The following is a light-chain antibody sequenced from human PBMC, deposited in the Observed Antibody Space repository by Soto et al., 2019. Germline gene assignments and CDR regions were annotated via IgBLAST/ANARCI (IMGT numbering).Light chain of an antibody. CDR3: SSYTTSNTRQIV. Sequence: QSVLTQPASVSGSPLESLTIFCTGTSSDVGGYNYVSWYQHHPGKAPKLMIYDVSNRPSGVSNRFSGSKSGNTASLTISGLQPEDEADYYCSSYTTSNTRQIVFGTGTKVTVL. V-gene: IGLV2-14*03. CDR1: SSDVGGYNY. CDR2: DVS. J-gene: IGLJ1*01.